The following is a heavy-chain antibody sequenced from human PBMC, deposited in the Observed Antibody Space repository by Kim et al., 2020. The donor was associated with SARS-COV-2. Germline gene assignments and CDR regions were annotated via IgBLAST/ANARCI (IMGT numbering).Heavy chain of an antibody. D-gene: IGHD6-13*01. Sequence: ASVKVSCKASGYTFTSYGISWVRQAPGQGLEWMGWISAYNGNTNYAQKLQGRVTMTTDTSTSTAYMELRSLRSDDTAVYYCARVVKYSSSWSWIDPWGQGTLVTVSS. J-gene: IGHJ5*02. CDR2: ISAYNGNT. CDR1: GYTFTSYG. V-gene: IGHV1-18*01. CDR3: ARVVKYSSSWSWIDP.